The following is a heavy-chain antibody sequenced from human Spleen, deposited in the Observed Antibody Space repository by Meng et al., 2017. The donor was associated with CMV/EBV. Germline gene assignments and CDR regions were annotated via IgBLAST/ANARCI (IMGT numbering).Heavy chain of an antibody. CDR3: ARDSSGYQYGVGPPFDY. CDR1: GFTFEDFA. D-gene: IGHD6-25*01. V-gene: IGHV3-21*01. CDR2: ISSESAYT. J-gene: IGHJ4*02. Sequence: GESLKISCAASGFTFEDFAMHWVRQAPGKGLEWVSSISSESAYTDHADSVKGRFTISRDNDENSLYLQMNSLRAEDTAVYFCARDSSGYQYGVGPPFDYWGQGTPVTVSS.